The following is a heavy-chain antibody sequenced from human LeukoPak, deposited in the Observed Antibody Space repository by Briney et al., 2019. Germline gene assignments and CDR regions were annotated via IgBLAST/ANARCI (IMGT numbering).Heavy chain of an antibody. CDR1: GFTFDDYA. Sequence: GGSLRLSCAASGFTFDDYAMHWVRQAPGKGLEWVSGISRNSGSIGYADSVKGRFTISRDSAKNSLYLQMNSLRAEDTALYYCAKGYQLLSSPLDYWGQGTLVTVSS. J-gene: IGHJ4*02. CDR2: ISRNSGSI. D-gene: IGHD2-2*01. CDR3: AKGYQLLSSPLDY. V-gene: IGHV3-9*01.